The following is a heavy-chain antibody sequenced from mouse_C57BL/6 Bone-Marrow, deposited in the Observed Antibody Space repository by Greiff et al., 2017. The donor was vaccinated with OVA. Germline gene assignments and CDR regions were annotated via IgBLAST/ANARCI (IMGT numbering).Heavy chain of an antibody. CDR3: ARQRLSLYAMDY. V-gene: IGHV5-6*01. CDR2: ISSGGSYT. D-gene: IGHD2-4*01. J-gene: IGHJ4*01. CDR1: GFTFSSYG. Sequence: EVQRVESGGDLVKPGGSLKLSCAASGFTFSSYGMSWVRQTPDKRLEWVATISSGGSYTYYPDSVKGRFTISRDNAKNTLYLQMSSLKSEDTAMYYCARQRLSLYAMDYWGQGTSVTVSS.